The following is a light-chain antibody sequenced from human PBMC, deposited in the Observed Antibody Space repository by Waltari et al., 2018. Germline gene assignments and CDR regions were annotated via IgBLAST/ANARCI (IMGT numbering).Light chain of an antibody. CDR2: ETS. V-gene: IGKV3-11*01. Sequence: EIVLTQSPGTLSLSPGERATLSCRASQNVGRYLAWYQQKPGQAPSLLIHETSHRAAGIPARFSGSGSGTDFTLIISSLEPEDFAVYYCQQRANWPLTFGGGTTVEIK. J-gene: IGKJ4*01. CDR1: QNVGRY. CDR3: QQRANWPLT.